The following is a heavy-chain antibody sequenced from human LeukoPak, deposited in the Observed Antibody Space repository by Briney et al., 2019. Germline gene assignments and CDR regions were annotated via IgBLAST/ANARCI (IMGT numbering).Heavy chain of an antibody. J-gene: IGHJ4*02. CDR2: INSDGSSI. V-gene: IGHV3-74*01. CDR3: AREYYPDF. D-gene: IGHD3-10*01. CDR1: GFTFSSYW. Sequence: GGSLRLSCAASGFTFSSYWMHWVRQVPEKRLVWVSRINSDGSSINYADSVKGRFTISRDNAKNTLYLQMDSLRAEDTAVYYCAREYYPDFWGQGTLVIVSS.